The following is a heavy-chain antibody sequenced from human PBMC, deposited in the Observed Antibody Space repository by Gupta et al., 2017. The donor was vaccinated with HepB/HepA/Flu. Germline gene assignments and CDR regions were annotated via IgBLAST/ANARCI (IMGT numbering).Heavy chain of an antibody. CDR1: GGSISGYY. J-gene: IGHJ4*02. Sequence: QVQLQGSGPGLVKPSAPLSLTSSVSGGSISGYYWTWIRQPPGKGLEWIGYVYSSGSTKSSPSLKSRVTISIETSKNQFSLKLTSVTAADTAVYYCARVGGYSYAPLDYWGLGTLVTVSS. V-gene: IGHV4-59*01. D-gene: IGHD5-18*01. CDR2: VYSSGST. CDR3: ARVGGYSYAPLDY.